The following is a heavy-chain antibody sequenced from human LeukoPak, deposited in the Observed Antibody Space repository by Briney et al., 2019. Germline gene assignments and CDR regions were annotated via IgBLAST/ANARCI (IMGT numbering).Heavy chain of an antibody. D-gene: IGHD3-10*01. CDR2: LNPNNGNR. CDR3: AIGLYNRYYYGSGSYRTNDVFDI. Sequence: GASVTVSLKSSVYTFTSYDINWVRQATGQGLEWVGWLNPNNGNRGYAQKFQGRVTMTKNTSISAAYMELSSLRSEDTAVYYCAIGLYNRYYYGSGSYRTNDVFDIWGQGTMVTVSS. CDR1: VYTFTSYD. J-gene: IGHJ3*02. V-gene: IGHV1-8*01.